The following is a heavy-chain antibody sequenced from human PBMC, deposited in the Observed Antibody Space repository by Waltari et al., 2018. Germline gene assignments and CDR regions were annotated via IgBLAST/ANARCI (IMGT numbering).Heavy chain of an antibody. D-gene: IGHD3-3*01. Sequence: EVQLVESGGGLVQPGGSLRLSCAASGFTFSSYSMNWVRQAPGKGLEWVSYISSSSSTIYYADSVKGRFTIPRDNAKNSLYLQMNSLRAEDTAVYYCARASTEYYDFWSGYYEGADYWGQGTLVTVSS. CDR1: GFTFSSYS. V-gene: IGHV3-48*01. CDR3: ARASTEYYDFWSGYYEGADY. CDR2: ISSSSSTI. J-gene: IGHJ4*02.